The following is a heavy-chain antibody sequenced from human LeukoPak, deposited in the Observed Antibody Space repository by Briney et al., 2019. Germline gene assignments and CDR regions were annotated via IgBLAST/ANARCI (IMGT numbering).Heavy chain of an antibody. D-gene: IGHD2-21*02. V-gene: IGHV4-59*12. CDR1: GGSISSYY. CDR3: ARDRLAYCGGDCYNWFDP. J-gene: IGHJ5*02. CDR2: IYYSGST. Sequence: SETLSLTCTVSGGSISSYYWSWIRQPPGKGLEWIGYIYYSGSTNYNPSLKSRVTISVDTSKNQFSLKLSSVTAADTAVYYCARDRLAYCGGDCYNWFDPWGQGTLVTVSS.